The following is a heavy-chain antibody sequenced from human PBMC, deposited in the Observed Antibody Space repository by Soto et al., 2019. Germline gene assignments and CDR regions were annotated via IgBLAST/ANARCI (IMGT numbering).Heavy chain of an antibody. J-gene: IGHJ4*02. CDR1: GFTFSAST. D-gene: IGHD1-26*01. Sequence: EVQLVESGGGLVQPGGSLKLSCAASGFTFSASTMHWVRQASGKGLEWVGRIRSKANSYATTYAASVKGRFTISRDDSKKTAYLQMNSLKTEDTAVYYCTREGAAHECWGQGTLVTVSS. V-gene: IGHV3-73*02. CDR3: TREGAAHEC. CDR2: IRSKANSYAT.